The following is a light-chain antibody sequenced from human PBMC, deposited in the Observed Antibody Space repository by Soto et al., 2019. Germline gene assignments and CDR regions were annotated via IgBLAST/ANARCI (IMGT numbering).Light chain of an antibody. CDR2: GAS. J-gene: IGKJ1*01. Sequence: EIVLAQSPGTLSLSPGERAALSCRASQSVRSGDLAWYQQKPGQAPRLVIYGASSRATGIPDRFSGSGSGTDFTLTISRLEPEDFAVYYCHLRETFGQGTKVDIK. CDR1: QSVRSGD. CDR3: HLRET. V-gene: IGKV3-20*01.